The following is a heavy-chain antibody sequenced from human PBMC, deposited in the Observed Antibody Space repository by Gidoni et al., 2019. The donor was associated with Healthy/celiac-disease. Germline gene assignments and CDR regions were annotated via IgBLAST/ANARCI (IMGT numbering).Heavy chain of an antibody. Sequence: QVQLVQSGAEVKKPGASVKVSCKASGYTFSRYAMHWVRRAPGQRLEWMGWINAGNGKTKYSQKFQGRVTITRDTSASTAYMELSSLRSEDTAVYYCARSVVPAAIDTGEFDYWGQGTLVTVSS. J-gene: IGHJ4*02. CDR3: ARSVVPAAIDTGEFDY. V-gene: IGHV1-3*01. CDR1: GYTFSRYA. D-gene: IGHD2-2*01. CDR2: INAGNGKT.